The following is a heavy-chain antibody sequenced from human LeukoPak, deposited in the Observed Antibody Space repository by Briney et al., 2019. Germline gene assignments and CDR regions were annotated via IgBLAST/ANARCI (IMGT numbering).Heavy chain of an antibody. J-gene: IGHJ4*02. CDR1: GGSISSYF. V-gene: IGHV4-59*01. D-gene: IGHD6-13*01. Sequence: PSETLSLTCTVSGGSISSYFWSWIRQPPGKGLEWIGYIYYGGSTNYNPSLKSRVTISVDTSKNQFSLKLSSVTAADTAVYYCARAGAAADYFDYWGQGTLVTVSS. CDR3: ARAGAAADYFDY. CDR2: IYYGGST.